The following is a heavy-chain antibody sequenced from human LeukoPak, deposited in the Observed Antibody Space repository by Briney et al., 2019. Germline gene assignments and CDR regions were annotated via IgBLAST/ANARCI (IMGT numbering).Heavy chain of an antibody. CDR2: INSGSTYT. CDR1: GFTFSSYM. D-gene: IGHD1-1*01. Sequence: PGGSLRLSCAASGFTFSSYMMNWVRQAPGKGLEWVSSINSGSTYTYYTESVKGRFTVSRDNAKNSLFPQMNSLRAEDTAIYYCARSLTTLTYEGYWGQGTLVTVSS. V-gene: IGHV3-21*01. CDR3: ARSLTTLTYEGY. J-gene: IGHJ4*02.